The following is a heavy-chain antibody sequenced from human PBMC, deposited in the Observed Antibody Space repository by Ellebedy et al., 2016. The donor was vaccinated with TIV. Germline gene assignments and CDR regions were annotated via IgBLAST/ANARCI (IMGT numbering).Heavy chain of an antibody. V-gene: IGHV3-7*01. J-gene: IGHJ1*01. Sequence: PGGSLRLSCAASGFSFSSYWMSWVRQAPGKGLEWVANIKQDGSQKYYVDSVKGRLTISRDNAKSSLYLQMNSLRAEDTAVYYCAREAWGSYGTEYLQHWGQGTLVTVSA. D-gene: IGHD3-16*01. CDR3: AREAWGSYGTEYLQH. CDR1: GFSFSSYW. CDR2: IKQDGSQK.